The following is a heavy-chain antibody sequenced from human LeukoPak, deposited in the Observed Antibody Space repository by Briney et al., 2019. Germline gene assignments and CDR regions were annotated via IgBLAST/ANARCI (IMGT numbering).Heavy chain of an antibody. V-gene: IGHV4-34*01. CDR2: INHSGST. CDR3: AKVSHYYDSSGYQRYYYYYGRDV. CDR1: GGSFSCYY. Sequence: SETLSLICAVYGGSFSCYYWSWIRQPPGEGLEWIGEINHSGSTNYNPSLKSRVTLSVDTSKNQFSLKLRPVTAAETAVYYCAKVSHYYDSSGYQRYYYYYGRDVGGQGTTVRVPS. J-gene: IGHJ6*01. D-gene: IGHD3-22*01.